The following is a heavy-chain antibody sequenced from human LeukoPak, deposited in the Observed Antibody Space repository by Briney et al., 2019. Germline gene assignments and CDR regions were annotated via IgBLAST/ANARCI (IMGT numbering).Heavy chain of an antibody. Sequence: GGSLRLSCAASGLTFSRYNMNWVRQAPGRGLEWVASITGNNYIHYADSMRGRFTISRDNAKNSLYLQMNSLRVEDTAVYYCARDPDSGLPSDDYWGQGTLVTVSS. CDR2: ITGNNYI. CDR3: ARDPDSGLPSDDY. J-gene: IGHJ4*02. D-gene: IGHD5-12*01. CDR1: GLTFSRYN. V-gene: IGHV3-21*01.